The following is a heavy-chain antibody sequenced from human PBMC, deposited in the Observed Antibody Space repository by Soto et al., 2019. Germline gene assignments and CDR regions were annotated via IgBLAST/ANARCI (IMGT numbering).Heavy chain of an antibody. CDR3: ARAYPGYSSSWYHWFDP. Sequence: SVKVSCKASGGTFSSYAISWVRQAPGQGLEWMGGIIPIFGTANYAQKFQGRVTITADESTSTAYMELSSLRSEDTAVYYCARAYPGYSSSWYHWFDPWGQGTLVTVSS. CDR2: IIPIFGTA. J-gene: IGHJ5*02. D-gene: IGHD6-13*01. V-gene: IGHV1-69*13. CDR1: GGTFSSYA.